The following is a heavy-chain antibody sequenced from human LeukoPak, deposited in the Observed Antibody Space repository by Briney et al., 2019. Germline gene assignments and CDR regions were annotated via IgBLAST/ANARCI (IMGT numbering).Heavy chain of an antibody. CDR3: ARGWGSSWYYFDY. J-gene: IGHJ4*02. CDR2: IYYSGDT. D-gene: IGHD6-13*01. CDR1: GYSISSSNY. V-gene: IGHV4-28*03. Sequence: PSDTLSLTCAVSGYSISSSNYWAWIRQAPGKGLEWIGCIYYSGDTYYNPSLESRVTISVDTSKNQFSLTVTSVTAADTAVYFCARGWGSSWYYFDYWGQGTLVTVSS.